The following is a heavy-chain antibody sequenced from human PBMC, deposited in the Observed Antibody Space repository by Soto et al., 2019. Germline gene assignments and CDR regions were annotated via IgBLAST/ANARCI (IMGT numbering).Heavy chain of an antibody. CDR2: ISAHNGNR. CDR3: ARDLGGFPDY. D-gene: IGHD5-12*01. Sequence: QVQLVQSGVEVKKPGASVKVSCKASGYIFTSYGISWVRQAPGQGLEWMGWISAHNGNRKYAQKLQGRVTMTTDTSTSTAYMELRSLRSDDTAMYYCARDLGGFPDYWGQGTLVTVSS. CDR1: GYIFTSYG. J-gene: IGHJ4*02. V-gene: IGHV1-18*01.